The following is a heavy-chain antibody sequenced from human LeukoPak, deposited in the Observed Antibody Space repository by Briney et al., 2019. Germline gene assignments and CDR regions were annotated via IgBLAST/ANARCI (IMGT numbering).Heavy chain of an antibody. Sequence: GGSLRLSCAASGFTFSSYSMNWVRQAPGKGLEWVSSISSSSSYIYYADSVKGRFTISRDHDKNSLYVQLNSLRAEDTAVYYCARDRSQLRDACDIWGQETMVTVFS. J-gene: IGHJ3*02. CDR2: ISSSSSYI. CDR1: GFTFSSYS. CDR3: ARDRSQLRDACDI. D-gene: IGHD2-2*01. V-gene: IGHV3-21*01.